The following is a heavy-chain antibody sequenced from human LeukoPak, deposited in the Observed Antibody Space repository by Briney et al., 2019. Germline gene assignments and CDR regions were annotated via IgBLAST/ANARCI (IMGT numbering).Heavy chain of an antibody. J-gene: IGHJ4*02. CDR1: GYTFTSYY. CDR3: ARFWYYYGSGSLGY. Sequence: VASVKVSCKASGYTFTSYYMHWVRQAPGQGLEWMGIINPSGGSTSYAQKFQGRVTMTTDTSTSTAYMELRSLRSDDTAVYYCARFWYYYGSGSLGYWGQGTLVTVSS. V-gene: IGHV1-46*01. CDR2: INPSGGST. D-gene: IGHD3-10*01.